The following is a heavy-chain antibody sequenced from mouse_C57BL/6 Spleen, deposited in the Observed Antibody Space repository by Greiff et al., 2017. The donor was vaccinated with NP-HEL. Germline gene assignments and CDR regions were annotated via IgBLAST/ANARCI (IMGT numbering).Heavy chain of an antibody. J-gene: IGHJ4*01. CDR2: IYPGDGDT. D-gene: IGHD2-3*01. CDR3: ARSDGYYAMDY. Sequence: VQLQQSGPELVKPGASVKISCKASGYAFSSSWMNWVKQRPGKGLEWIGRIYPGDGDTNYNGKFEGKATLTADKSSSTAYMQLSSLTSEHSAVYFCARSDGYYAMDYWGQGTSVTVSS. CDR1: GYAFSSSW. V-gene: IGHV1-82*01.